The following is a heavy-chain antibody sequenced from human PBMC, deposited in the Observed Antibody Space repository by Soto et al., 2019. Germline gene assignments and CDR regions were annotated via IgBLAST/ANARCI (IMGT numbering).Heavy chain of an antibody. D-gene: IGHD3-16*02. J-gene: IGHJ4*02. CDR2: IWYDGSNK. V-gene: IGHV3-33*01. CDR1: GFTFSSYG. Sequence: GGSLRLSCAASGFTFSSYGMHWVRQAPGKGLEWVAVIWYDGSNKYYADSVKGRFTISRDNSKNTLYLQMNSLRAEDTAVYYCARERPMITFGGVIDGYLGDFDYWGQGTLVTVSS. CDR3: ARERPMITFGGVIDGYLGDFDY.